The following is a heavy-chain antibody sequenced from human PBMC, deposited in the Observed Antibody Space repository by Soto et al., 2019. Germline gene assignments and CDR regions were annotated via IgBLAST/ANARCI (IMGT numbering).Heavy chain of an antibody. CDR2: ISGSGFKK. D-gene: IGHD1-26*01. Sequence: GGSLRLSCAASGFIFENFGMSWVRQAPGKGLEWISSISGSGFKKYYADSVKGRFTISRDNSKSTVYLELNNLSAEDTAVYHCAKNQGVELVPLATVDWFDPWGQGSVITVSS. V-gene: IGHV3-23*01. J-gene: IGHJ5*02. CDR3: AKNQGVELVPLATVDWFDP. CDR1: GFIFENFG.